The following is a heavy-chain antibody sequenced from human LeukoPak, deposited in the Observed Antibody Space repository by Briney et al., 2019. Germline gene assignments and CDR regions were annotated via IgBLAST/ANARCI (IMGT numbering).Heavy chain of an antibody. Sequence: SETLSLTCTVSGGSISSGIYYWSWIPQPPGKGLEWIGYIYYSGSTNYNPSLKRRVTISVDTSKTQFSLELSSVTAADTAVYYCAKGRRYCSSTSCYSGAFDIWGQSTMLSVSS. CDR1: GGSISSGIYY. V-gene: IGHV4-61*01. CDR2: IYYSGST. CDR3: AKGRRYCSSTSCYSGAFDI. J-gene: IGHJ3*02. D-gene: IGHD2-2*01.